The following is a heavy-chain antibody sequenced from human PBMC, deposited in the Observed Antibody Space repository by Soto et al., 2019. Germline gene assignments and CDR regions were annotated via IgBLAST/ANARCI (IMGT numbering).Heavy chain of an antibody. CDR1: GDTFSFYT. D-gene: IGHD3-10*01. CDR2: VNPILAMS. V-gene: IGHV1-69*02. CDR3: ATSYGSGSSPFDY. J-gene: IGHJ4*02. Sequence: QVQLVQSGAEVKKPGSSVKVSCKASGDTFSFYTLNWVRQAPGQGFEWVGRVNPILAMSSSAHKFQGRVSVFEYKPPGTAYMELRSLRPDDTAVYTCATSYGSGSSPFDYWGQGTLVTVSS.